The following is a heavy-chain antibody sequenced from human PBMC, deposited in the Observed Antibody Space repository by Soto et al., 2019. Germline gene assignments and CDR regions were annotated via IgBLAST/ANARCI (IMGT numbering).Heavy chain of an antibody. D-gene: IGHD3-3*01. J-gene: IGHJ5*02. CDR3: ARVIWSGHLTSDL. V-gene: IGHV3-48*01. CDR1: GFTFSSNS. CDR2: ISSSSSTI. Sequence: EVQVVESGGGLVQPGGSLRLSCAASGFTFSSNSMNWVRQAPGKGLEWISYISSSSSTIYADSVKGGFTISRDNAKNSMSLQMNSPRAEDTAVYYCARVIWSGHLTSDLWGQGTLVTVSS.